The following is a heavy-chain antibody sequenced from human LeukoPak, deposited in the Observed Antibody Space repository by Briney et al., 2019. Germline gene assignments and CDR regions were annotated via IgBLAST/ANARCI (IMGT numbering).Heavy chain of an antibody. CDR1: GFTFSNYA. J-gene: IGHJ4*02. Sequence: GGSLRLSCAASGFTFSNYAMSGVRQAPGKGLEWVSAISGSGGTTYYADSVKGRFTISRDNSKNTLYLQMNSLRAEDTAIYYCASLLWRGYTPFDYWGQGTLVAVSS. V-gene: IGHV3-23*01. CDR3: ASLLWRGYTPFDY. CDR2: ISGSGGTT. D-gene: IGHD5-12*01.